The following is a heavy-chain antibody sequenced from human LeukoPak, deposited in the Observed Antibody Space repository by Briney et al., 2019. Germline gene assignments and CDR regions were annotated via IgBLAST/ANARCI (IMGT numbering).Heavy chain of an antibody. CDR1: GFTFTSYA. Sequence: GGSLRLSCAASGFTFTSYAMSWVRQAPGKGLEWVAFIRYDGSNKYYADSVKGRFTISRDNSKNTLYLQMNSLRAEDTAVYYCAKDYYYYMDVWGKGTTVTVSS. CDR3: AKDYYYYMDV. V-gene: IGHV3-30*02. J-gene: IGHJ6*03. CDR2: IRYDGSNK.